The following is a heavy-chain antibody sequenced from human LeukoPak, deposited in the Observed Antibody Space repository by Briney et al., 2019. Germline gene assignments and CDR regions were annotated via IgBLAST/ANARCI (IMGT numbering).Heavy chain of an antibody. V-gene: IGHV3-23*01. J-gene: IGHJ4*02. CDR1: GFTFSSYA. CDR3: TEVARSSSWSYYFDY. D-gene: IGHD6-13*01. CDR2: ISGTGGST. Sequence: GGSLRLTCAASGFTFSSYAMSWVRQAPGKGLEWVSGISGTGGSTDYADSVKGRFTISRDNSKSTLYLQMNTLSAEDTALDYWTEVARSSSWSYYFDYRGQGTLVSVSS.